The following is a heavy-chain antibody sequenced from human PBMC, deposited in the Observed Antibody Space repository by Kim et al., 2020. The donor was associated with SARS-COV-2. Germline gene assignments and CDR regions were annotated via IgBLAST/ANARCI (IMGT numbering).Heavy chain of an antibody. Sequence: SETLSLTCAVYGGSFSNYYWSWIRQPPGKGLEWIGEINHSGSTNYNQSLKSRVTVSVDTSKNQFSLKLNSVTAADTAVYYCGRVPSIAARSDFDYWGQG. CDR3: GRVPSIAARSDFDY. V-gene: IGHV4-34*01. CDR2: INHSGST. J-gene: IGHJ4*02. CDR1: GGSFSNYY. D-gene: IGHD6-6*01.